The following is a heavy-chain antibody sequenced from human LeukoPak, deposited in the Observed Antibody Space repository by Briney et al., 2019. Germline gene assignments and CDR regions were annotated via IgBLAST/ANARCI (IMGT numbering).Heavy chain of an antibody. CDR3: ARGRADYYFDY. CDR1: GFTFSGYS. J-gene: IGHJ4*02. V-gene: IGHV3-48*01. CDR2: ISSGSSAI. D-gene: IGHD2-21*02. Sequence: GGSLRLSCAASGFTFSGYSMNWVRQAPGKGPEWVSYISSGSSAIYYADSVKGRFTISRDNAKNSLYLQMNSPRAEDTAVYYCARGRADYYFDYWGQGTLVTVSS.